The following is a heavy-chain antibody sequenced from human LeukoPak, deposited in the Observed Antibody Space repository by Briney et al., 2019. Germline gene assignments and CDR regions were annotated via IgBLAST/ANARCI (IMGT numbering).Heavy chain of an antibody. CDR2: IYHGGAA. V-gene: IGHV4-59*12. CDR1: GGSISSYF. J-gene: IGHJ4*02. Sequence: SETLSLTCTVSGGSISSYFWSWIRQPPGKGLEWIGYIYHGGAAYYNPSLKSRLRMSVDTSENRFSLHLNSVTAADTAVYYCARDGDYQASGSVFFDFWGQGILVTVSS. D-gene: IGHD3-10*01. CDR3: ARDGDYQASGSVFFDF.